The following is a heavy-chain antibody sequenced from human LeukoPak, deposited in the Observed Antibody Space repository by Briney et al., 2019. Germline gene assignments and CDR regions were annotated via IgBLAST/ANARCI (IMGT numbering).Heavy chain of an antibody. CDR2: ISGSGGST. Sequence: PGGSLRLSCAASGFTFSSYAMSWVRQAPGKGLEWVSAISGSGGSTYYADSVKGRFTISRDNSKNTLYLQMNSLRAEDTAVYYCAKDPTLWDSSGYYDTSAGYFDYWGQGTLVTVSS. CDR3: AKDPTLWDSSGYYDTSAGYFDY. CDR1: GFTFSSYA. V-gene: IGHV3-23*01. J-gene: IGHJ4*02. D-gene: IGHD3-22*01.